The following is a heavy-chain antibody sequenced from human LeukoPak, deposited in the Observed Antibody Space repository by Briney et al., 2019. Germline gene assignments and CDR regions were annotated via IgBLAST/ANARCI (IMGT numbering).Heavy chain of an antibody. J-gene: IGHJ3*02. CDR1: GYTFTGYY. D-gene: IGHD2-15*01. CDR3: AREARLGCSGGSCLNDAIDI. Sequence: GSSVKVSCKASGYTFTGYYMHWVRQAPGQGLEWMGRINPNSGGTNYAQKFQGRVTMTRDTSISTAYMELSRLRSDDTAVYYCAREARLGCSGGSCLNDAIDIWGQGTMVTVSS. V-gene: IGHV1-2*06. CDR2: INPNSGGT.